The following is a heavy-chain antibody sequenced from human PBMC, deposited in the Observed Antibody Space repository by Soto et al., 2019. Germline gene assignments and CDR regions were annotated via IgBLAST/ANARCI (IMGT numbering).Heavy chain of an antibody. CDR3: ARADYSDYNWFDP. CDR2: IYPGDSDT. V-gene: IGHV5-51*01. Sequence: GESLKISCKGSGYSFTTYWIAWVRQMPGKGLEWMGIIYPGDSDTRYSPSFQGQVTISADKSITTAYLQWSSLKASDTSMYYCARADYSDYNWFDPWGQGTLVTVS. J-gene: IGHJ5*02. CDR1: GYSFTTYW. D-gene: IGHD4-17*01.